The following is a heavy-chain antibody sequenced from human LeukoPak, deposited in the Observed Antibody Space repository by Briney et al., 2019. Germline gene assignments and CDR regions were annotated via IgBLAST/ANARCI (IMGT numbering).Heavy chain of an antibody. J-gene: IGHJ6*02. V-gene: IGHV3-48*03. D-gene: IGHD3-9*01. CDR1: GFTFSSYE. CDR3: AREEIFYPDHGMDV. Sequence: PGGSLRLSCAASGFTFSSYEMNWVRQAPGKGLEWVSYISSSGSTIYYADSVKGRSTISRDNAKNSLYLQMNSLRAEDTAVYYCAREEIFYPDHGMDVWGQGTTVTVSS. CDR2: ISSSGSTI.